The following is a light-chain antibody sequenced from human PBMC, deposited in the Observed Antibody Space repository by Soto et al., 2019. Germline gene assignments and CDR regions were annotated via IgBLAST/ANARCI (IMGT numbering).Light chain of an antibody. CDR2: GAS. CDR1: QGISSY. J-gene: IGKJ4*01. V-gene: IGKV1-9*01. Sequence: IQLTQSPSSLSASVGDRVTITCRASQGISSYLAWYQQKPGKAPNLLIYGASTLQSGVPSRFSGSGSGTDFTLTISSLQPEDFATYYCQQFNSYPRTFGGGTKGESK. CDR3: QQFNSYPRT.